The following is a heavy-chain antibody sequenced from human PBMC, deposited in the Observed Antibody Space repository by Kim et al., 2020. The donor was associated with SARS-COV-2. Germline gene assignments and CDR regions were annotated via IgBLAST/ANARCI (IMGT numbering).Heavy chain of an antibody. Sequence: ASVKVSCKASGYTFTSYAMNWVRQAPGQGLEWMGCININTGNPTYAQGFTGRFVFSLDTSVSAAYLQISSLKAEDTAAYYCARGHSSGSTNYYFYGMDVWGQGTTVTVSS. CDR1: GYTFTSYA. CDR3: ARGHSSGSTNYYFYGMDV. V-gene: IGHV7-4-1*02. D-gene: IGHD3-22*01. J-gene: IGHJ6*02. CDR2: ININTGNP.